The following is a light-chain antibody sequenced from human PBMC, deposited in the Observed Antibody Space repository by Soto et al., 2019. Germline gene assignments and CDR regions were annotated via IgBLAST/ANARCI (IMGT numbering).Light chain of an antibody. CDR1: QYVGSR. CDR2: GAS. CDR3: QQYTNWPPNT. Sequence: EIDLTQSPATLSSSPGETAILSCGASQYVGSRLAWYQHKPGQAPRLLIYGASTRATGVPARFSGRGSGTEFTLTISSLQSEDFAVYYCQQYTNWPPNTFGQGTRLEIK. V-gene: IGKV3-15*01. J-gene: IGKJ5*01.